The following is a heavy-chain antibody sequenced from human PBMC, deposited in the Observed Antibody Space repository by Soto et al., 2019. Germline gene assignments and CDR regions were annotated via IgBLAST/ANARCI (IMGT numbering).Heavy chain of an antibody. CDR2: IYATGDT. J-gene: IGHJ5*02. V-gene: IGHV4-61*01. Sequence: PSETLSLTCTVSGGSVSSGSYYWSWIRQPPGKGLEWIGRIYATGDTDYNPSLKSRISMSVDMSKKQFSLTLRSVTAADTAIYYCVRDGTKNLRDRFEPWGRGILVTVSS. CDR1: GGSVSSGSYY. CDR3: VRDGTKNLRDRFEP. D-gene: IGHD1-26*01.